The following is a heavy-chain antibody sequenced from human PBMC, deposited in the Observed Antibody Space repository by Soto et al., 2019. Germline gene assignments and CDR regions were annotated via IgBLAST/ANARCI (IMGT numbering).Heavy chain of an antibody. D-gene: IGHD3-10*01. J-gene: IGHJ6*02. Sequence: QVQLQESGPGLVKPSQTLSLTCTVSGGSISSGGYYWSWIRQHPGKGLEWIGYIYYSGSTYYNPSLKSRVTISVDTSKNQFSLKLSSVTAADTAVHYCARDLRFRGFYGMDVWGQGTTVTVSS. CDR3: ARDLRFRGFYGMDV. CDR1: GGSISSGGYY. V-gene: IGHV4-31*03. CDR2: IYYSGST.